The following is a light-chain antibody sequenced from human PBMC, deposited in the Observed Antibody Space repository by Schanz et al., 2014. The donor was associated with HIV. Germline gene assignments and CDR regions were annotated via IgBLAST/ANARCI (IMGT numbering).Light chain of an antibody. V-gene: IGLV1-40*01. Sequence: QSVLTQPPSVSGAPGQRVTISCAGSSSNIGAGYDVHWYHHLPGSAPKLLISGNNNRPSGVPDRFSGSKSGTSASLAITGLQAEDEADYYCSSYAGSNNVIFGGGTKLTVL. J-gene: IGLJ2*01. CDR1: SSNIGAGYD. CDR3: SSYAGSNNVI. CDR2: GNN.